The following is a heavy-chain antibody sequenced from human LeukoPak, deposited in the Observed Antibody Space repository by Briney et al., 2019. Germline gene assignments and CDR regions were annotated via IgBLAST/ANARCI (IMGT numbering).Heavy chain of an antibody. CDR1: GFTFGSYA. J-gene: IGHJ4*02. CDR3: AKFRYHSNDNNYLDFNY. CDR2: ISGSGGHT. V-gene: IGHV3-23*01. Sequence: PGGSLRLSCAASGFTFGSYAMGWVRQAPGKGPEWVSSISGSGGHTYFADSVKGRFTISRDNSKNTLDLQMNSLKVEDTAVYYCAKFRYHSNDNNYLDFNYWGQGTLVTVSS. D-gene: IGHD3-22*01.